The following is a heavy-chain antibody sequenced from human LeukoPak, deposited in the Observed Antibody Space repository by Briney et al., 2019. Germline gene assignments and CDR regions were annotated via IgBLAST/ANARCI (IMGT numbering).Heavy chain of an antibody. V-gene: IGHV1-69*13. Sequence: SVKVPCKASVGTFSSYAISWVRQAPGQGLEWMGAIIPIFGTANYAQNFQGRVTITADESTSTAYMELSSLRSEDSAVYYCALTASYYYDTSGIYDYWGQGTLVTVSS. CDR2: IIPIFGTA. D-gene: IGHD3-22*01. CDR3: ALTASYYYDTSGIYDY. CDR1: VGTFSSYA. J-gene: IGHJ4*02.